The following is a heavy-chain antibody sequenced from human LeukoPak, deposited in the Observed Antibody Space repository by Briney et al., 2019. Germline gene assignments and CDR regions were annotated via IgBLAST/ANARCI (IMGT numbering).Heavy chain of an antibody. Sequence: GGSLRLSCAASGFTVSSNYMSWVHQAPGKGLEWVSVIYSGGSTYYADSVKGRFTISRDNSKNTLYLQMNSQRAEDTAVYYCARDPSCSSTSCYENYWGQGTLVTVSS. V-gene: IGHV3-53*01. J-gene: IGHJ4*02. D-gene: IGHD2-2*01. CDR3: ARDPSCSSTSCYENY. CDR2: IYSGGST. CDR1: GFTVSSNY.